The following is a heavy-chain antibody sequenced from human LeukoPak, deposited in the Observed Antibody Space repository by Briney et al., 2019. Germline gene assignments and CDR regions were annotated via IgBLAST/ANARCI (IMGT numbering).Heavy chain of an antibody. CDR2: ISGDGAST. D-gene: IGHD1-26*01. CDR1: GFTFATHA. CDR3: ARGGSPPEALGDTFDI. Sequence: GSLRLSCAASGFTFATHAMTWVRQAPGKGLEWVSGISGDGASTHYAESVKGQFTISRDNSQNTLFLQMNSLRVDDTAVYYCARGGSPPEALGDTFDIWGQGTMVTVSS. V-gene: IGHV3-23*01. J-gene: IGHJ3*02.